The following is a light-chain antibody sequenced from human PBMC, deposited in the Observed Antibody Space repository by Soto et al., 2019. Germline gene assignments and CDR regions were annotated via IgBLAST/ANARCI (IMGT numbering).Light chain of an antibody. CDR2: STN. V-gene: IGLV8-61*01. CDR1: SGSVSTSYY. J-gene: IGLJ3*02. Sequence: QAVVTQEPSFSVSPGGPVTLTCGLSSGSVSTSYYPSWYQQTPGQAPRTLIDSTNTRSSGVPDRFSGSILGNKAALTITGAQADDESDYYCVLYMGSGIRVFGGGTKLTVL. CDR3: VLYMGSGIRV.